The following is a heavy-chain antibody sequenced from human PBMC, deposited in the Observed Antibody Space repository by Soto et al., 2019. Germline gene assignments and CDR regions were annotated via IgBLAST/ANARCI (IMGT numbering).Heavy chain of an antibody. CDR1: GFTFSSYS. D-gene: IGHD3-10*01. J-gene: IGHJ4*02. Sequence: EVQLVESGGGLVKPGGSLRLSCAASGFTFSSYSMNWVRQAPGKGLEWVSSISSSSSYIYYADSVKGRFTISRDNAKNSLYLQINSLRAEDTAVYYCALLWFGESYYFDYWGQGTLVTVSS. CDR3: ALLWFGESYYFDY. CDR2: ISSSSSYI. V-gene: IGHV3-21*01.